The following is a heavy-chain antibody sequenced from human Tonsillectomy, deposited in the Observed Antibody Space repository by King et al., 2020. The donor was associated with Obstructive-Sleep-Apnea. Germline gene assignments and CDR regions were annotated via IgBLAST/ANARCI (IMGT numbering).Heavy chain of an antibody. CDR2: INSDGSST. J-gene: IGHJ6*02. Sequence: VQLVESGGGLVQPGGSLRLSCAASGFTFRSYWMHWVRQAPGKGLVWVSRINSDGSSTSYADSVKGRFTISRDNAKNTLHMQMNSLRAEDTDVYYCARVTLYYYYYGMDVWGQGTTVTVSS. CDR1: GFTFRSYW. V-gene: IGHV3-74*01. CDR3: ARVTLYYYYYGMDV.